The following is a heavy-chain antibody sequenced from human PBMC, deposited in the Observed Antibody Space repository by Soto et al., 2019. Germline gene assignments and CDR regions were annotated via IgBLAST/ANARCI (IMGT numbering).Heavy chain of an antibody. CDR3: ARDMTTVTYGWFDP. CDR1: GFTFSSYD. D-gene: IGHD4-17*01. CDR2: IGTAGDP. V-gene: IGHV3-13*05. Sequence: GGSLRLSCAASGFTFSSYDMHWVRQATGKGLEWVSAIGTAGDPYYPDSVKGRFTISRDNAKNSLYLQMNSLRDEDTAVYYCARDMTTVTYGWFDPWGQGTLVTVSS. J-gene: IGHJ5*02.